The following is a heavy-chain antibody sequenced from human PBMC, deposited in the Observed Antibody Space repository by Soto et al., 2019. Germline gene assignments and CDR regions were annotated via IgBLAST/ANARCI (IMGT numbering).Heavy chain of an antibody. Sequence: SVKVSCKASGCTFSSYAISCVRQAPGQGLEWMGGIIPIFGTANYAQKFQGRVTITADESTSTAYMELSSLRSEDTAVYYCARDEVFEYSSMEYYYYGMDVWGQGTTVTVSS. V-gene: IGHV1-69*13. CDR2: IIPIFGTA. J-gene: IGHJ6*02. CDR3: ARDEVFEYSSMEYYYYGMDV. CDR1: GCTFSSYA. D-gene: IGHD6-6*01.